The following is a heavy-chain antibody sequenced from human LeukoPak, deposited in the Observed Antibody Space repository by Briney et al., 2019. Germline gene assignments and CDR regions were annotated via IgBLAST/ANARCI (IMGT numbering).Heavy chain of an antibody. J-gene: IGHJ4*02. Sequence: GGSLRLSCAASGFTFDDYTMHWVRQAPGKGLEWVSLISWDGGSTYYADSVKGRFTISRDNSKNSLYLRMNSLRTEDTALYYCAKDIGWLQLGGAGDYWGQGTLVTVSS. CDR2: ISWDGGST. V-gene: IGHV3-43*01. CDR3: AKDIGWLQLGGAGDY. CDR1: GFTFDDYT. D-gene: IGHD5-24*01.